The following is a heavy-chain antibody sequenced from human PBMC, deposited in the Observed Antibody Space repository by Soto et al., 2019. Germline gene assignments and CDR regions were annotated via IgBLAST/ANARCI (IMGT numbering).Heavy chain of an antibody. CDR2: VKQDGSEK. J-gene: IGHJ6*02. D-gene: IGHD1-1*01. V-gene: IGHV3-7*03. CDR3: ARVQGLGRYYYYYYGMDV. CDR1: GFTFSSYW. Sequence: GGSLRLSCAASGFTFSSYWMSWVRQAPGKGLEWVANVKQDGSEKYYVDSVKGRFTISRDNAKNSLYLQMNSLRAEDTAVYYCARVQGLGRYYYYYYGMDVWGQGTTVTVSS.